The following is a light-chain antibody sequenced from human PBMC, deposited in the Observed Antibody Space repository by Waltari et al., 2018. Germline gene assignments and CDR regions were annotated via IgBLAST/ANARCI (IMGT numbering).Light chain of an antibody. J-gene: IGLJ3*02. V-gene: IGLV2-14*03. CDR3: SSYTTSGTWV. CDR2: AVN. Sequence: QSALTQPASVSGSPAQSLTISCTGTRSAARGDNSVSWCQPHPGKAPKLVIYAVNNRPSGVSNRFSGSKSGNTASLTISGLQTEDEADYYCSSYTTSGTWVFGGGTKLAVL. CDR1: RSAARGDNS.